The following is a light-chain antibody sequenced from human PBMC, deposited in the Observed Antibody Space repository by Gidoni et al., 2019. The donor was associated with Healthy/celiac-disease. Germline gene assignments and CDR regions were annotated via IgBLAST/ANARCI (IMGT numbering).Light chain of an antibody. J-gene: IGLJ2*01. CDR1: ALPRQY. CDR3: QSANSSDTLV. Sequence: SYELTPPPSVSVSPGQTARITCSGDALPRQYAHWYQQKPGQATVLVIYKDNERPSGIPERFSGSSSGTTVTLTSSGIQAEDEADYYCQSANSSDTLVFGGGTKLTVL. V-gene: IGLV3-25*03. CDR2: KDN.